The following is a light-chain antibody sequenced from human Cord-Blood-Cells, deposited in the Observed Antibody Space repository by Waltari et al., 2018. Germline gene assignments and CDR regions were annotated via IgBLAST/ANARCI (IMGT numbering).Light chain of an antibody. V-gene: IGKV1-39*01. Sequence: DIQITQSPSSLSASVGDRVTIPSRASQSISSYLNWYQQKSGKVPKPLIYAAFSLQSRVPPRFSGSGSGTGVTLTISRLQPESFTTYYCQQSYSTPFTFGPGTKVYI. CDR1: QSISSY. J-gene: IGKJ3*01. CDR2: AAF. CDR3: QQSYSTPFT.